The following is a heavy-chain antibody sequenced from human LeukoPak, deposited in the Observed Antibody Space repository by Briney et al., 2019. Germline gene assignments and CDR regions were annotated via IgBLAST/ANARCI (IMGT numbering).Heavy chain of an antibody. D-gene: IGHD6-6*01. J-gene: IGHJ4*02. CDR3: ARDCRQGSSPGCYVY. CDR2: INPNSGGT. CDR1: GYTFTGYY. Sequence: VASVKVSCKASGYTFTGYYMHWVRQAPGQGLEWMGWINPNSGGTNYAQKFQGRVTMTRDTSISTAYMELSRLRSDDTAVYYCARDCRQGSSPGCYVYWGQGTLVTVSS. V-gene: IGHV1-2*02.